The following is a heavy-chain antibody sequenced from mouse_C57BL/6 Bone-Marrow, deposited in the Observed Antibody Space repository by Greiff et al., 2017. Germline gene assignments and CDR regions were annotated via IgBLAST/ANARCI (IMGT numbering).Heavy chain of an antibody. Sequence: EVKLMESGAELVRPGASVKLSCTASGFNIKDDYMHWVKQRPERGLEWIGWIDPENGDTEYASKFQGKATITADTSSNTAYLQLSSLTSEDTAVYYCTTGSVDYWGQGTTLTVSS. CDR1: GFNIKDDY. CDR2: IDPENGDT. CDR3: TTGSVDY. V-gene: IGHV14-4*01. J-gene: IGHJ2*01. D-gene: IGHD1-1*01.